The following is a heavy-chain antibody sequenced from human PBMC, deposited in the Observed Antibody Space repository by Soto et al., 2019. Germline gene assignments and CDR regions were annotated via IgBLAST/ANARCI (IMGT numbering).Heavy chain of an antibody. CDR1: GFTFSSYA. CDR3: ARDLKGCSSWFWDYFDC. J-gene: IGHJ4*02. Sequence: QVQLVESGGGVVQPGRSLRLSCAASGFTFSSYAMHWVRQAPGKGLEWVAAISYDGNNKYYADSVKGRFTISRDNSKNTLFLQMNSLRTEDAAVYYCARDLKGCSSWFWDYFDCWGQGTLVTVSS. V-gene: IGHV3-30-3*01. CDR2: ISYDGNNK. D-gene: IGHD6-13*01.